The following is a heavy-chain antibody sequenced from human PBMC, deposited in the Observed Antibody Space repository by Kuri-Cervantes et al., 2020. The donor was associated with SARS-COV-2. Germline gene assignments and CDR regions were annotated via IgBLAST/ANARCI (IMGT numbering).Heavy chain of an antibody. Sequence: SVKVSCKASGGTFSSYAISWVRQAPGQGLEWMGGIIPTFGTANYAQKFQGRVTITADESTSTAYMELSSLRSEDTAVYYCARLGVDRRRNWFDPWGQGTLVTVSS. CDR3: ARLGVDRRRNWFDP. J-gene: IGHJ5*02. V-gene: IGHV1-69*13. CDR1: GGTFSSYA. D-gene: IGHD2-2*01. CDR2: IIPTFGTA.